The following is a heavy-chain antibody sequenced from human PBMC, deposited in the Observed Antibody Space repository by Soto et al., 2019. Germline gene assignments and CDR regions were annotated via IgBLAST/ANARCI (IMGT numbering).Heavy chain of an antibody. Sequence: PSETLSLTCTVSGGSISGYYWSWIRQPPGKGLGWIGYMYNTGSTVYNPSFKSRVAISVDTSKNQFSLKLSSVTAADTAVYYCARASLGYCSSTSCFGGMDVWGQGTTVT. CDR1: GGSISGYY. CDR3: ARASLGYCSSTSCFGGMDV. D-gene: IGHD2-2*01. CDR2: MYNTGST. V-gene: IGHV4-59*01. J-gene: IGHJ6*02.